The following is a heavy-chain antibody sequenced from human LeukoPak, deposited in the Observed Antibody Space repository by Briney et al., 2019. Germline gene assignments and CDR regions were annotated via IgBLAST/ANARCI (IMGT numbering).Heavy chain of an antibody. Sequence: SETLSLTCTVSGDSFSSGGSFWNWIRQLPGKGLEWIAYVYYSGTAYYNPSLKSRVSISVDASKNQFSLQLTSVTAADTAVYFCARGFYDGSAYFPFDSWGQGTLVSVSS. CDR2: VYYSGTA. CDR3: ARGFYDGSAYFPFDS. D-gene: IGHD3-22*01. J-gene: IGHJ4*02. V-gene: IGHV4-31*03. CDR1: GDSFSSGGSF.